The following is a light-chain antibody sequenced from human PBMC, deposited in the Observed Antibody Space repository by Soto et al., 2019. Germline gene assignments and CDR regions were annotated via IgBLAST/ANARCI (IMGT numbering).Light chain of an antibody. CDR3: HHYTRT. Sequence: DIQMTQSPSTLSAFVGDRVTITCRASQSITGWLAWYQQKPGKAPKLLIYDASSLEVGVPSRFSGSGSATEFTLTISSLQPDDFATYFCHHYTRTFGQGTQVEIK. V-gene: IGKV1-5*01. CDR1: QSITGW. J-gene: IGKJ1*01. CDR2: DAS.